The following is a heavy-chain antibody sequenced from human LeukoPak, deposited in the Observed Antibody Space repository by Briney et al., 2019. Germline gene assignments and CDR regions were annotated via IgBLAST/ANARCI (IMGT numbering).Heavy chain of an antibody. Sequence: SETLSLTCAVYYGSFGGSFSGYFWSWIRQPPGKGLEWIGEINHSGSTDYNPSLKSRVTISVDRSKNQFSLKLSSVTAADTAVYYCARDRGYGSGVTDVWGQGTTVTVSS. CDR1: YGSFGGSFSGYF. CDR3: ARDRGYGSGVTDV. J-gene: IGHJ6*02. D-gene: IGHD3-10*01. CDR2: INHSGST. V-gene: IGHV4-34*01.